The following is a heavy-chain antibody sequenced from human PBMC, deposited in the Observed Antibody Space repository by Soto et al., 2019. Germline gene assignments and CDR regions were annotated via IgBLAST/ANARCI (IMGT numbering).Heavy chain of an antibody. D-gene: IGHD3-22*01. CDR3: AKDPYDSSGYYHDY. Sequence: GGSLRLSCAASGFTFSSYAMSWVRQAPGKGLEWVSAISGSGGSTYSTDSVKGRFTISRDNSKNTMFLQMNSLRAEDTAVYYCAKDPYDSSGYYHDYWGQGTLVTVSS. V-gene: IGHV3-23*01. J-gene: IGHJ4*02. CDR1: GFTFSSYA. CDR2: ISGSGGST.